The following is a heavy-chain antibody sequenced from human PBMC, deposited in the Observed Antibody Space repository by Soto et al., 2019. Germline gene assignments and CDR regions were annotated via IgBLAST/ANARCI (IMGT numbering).Heavy chain of an antibody. CDR3: ARGPFLDYDFWSGYSPPYYFDY. V-gene: IGHV3-48*02. Sequence: GGSLRLSCAASGFTFSSYSMNWVRQAPGKGLEWVSYISSSSSTIYYADSVKGRFTISRDNAKNSLYLQMNSLRDEDAAVYYCARGPFLDYDFWSGYSPPYYFDYWGQGTLVTVSS. CDR2: ISSSSSTI. D-gene: IGHD3-3*01. CDR1: GFTFSSYS. J-gene: IGHJ4*02.